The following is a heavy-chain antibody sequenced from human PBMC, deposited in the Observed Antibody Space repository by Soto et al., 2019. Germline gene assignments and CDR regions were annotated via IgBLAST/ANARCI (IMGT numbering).Heavy chain of an antibody. Sequence: TLSLTCAISGGSVSTNSATWDLIRQSPSRGLEWLGRTYYRSKWYNDYAVSVKGRITINPDTSNNQLSLQLNSVTPDDTAVYYCARLIGNSWLDSWGQGTLVTVSS. J-gene: IGHJ5*01. D-gene: IGHD2-8*01. CDR1: GGSVSTNSAT. CDR2: TYYRSKWYN. V-gene: IGHV6-1*01. CDR3: ARLIGNSWLDS.